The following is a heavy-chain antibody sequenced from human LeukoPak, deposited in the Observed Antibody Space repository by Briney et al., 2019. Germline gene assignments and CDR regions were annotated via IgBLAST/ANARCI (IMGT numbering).Heavy chain of an antibody. CDR3: ARYYDFWSGYYQFDY. V-gene: IGHV1-2*02. CDR1: GYTFTGYY. D-gene: IGHD3-3*01. J-gene: IGHJ4*02. CDR2: INPNSGGT. Sequence: GASVKVSCKASGYTFTGYYKHWVRQAPGQGLEWMGWINPNSGGTNYAQKFQGRVTMTRDTSISTAYMELRSLRSDDTAVYYCARYYDFWSGYYQFDYWGQGTLVTVSS.